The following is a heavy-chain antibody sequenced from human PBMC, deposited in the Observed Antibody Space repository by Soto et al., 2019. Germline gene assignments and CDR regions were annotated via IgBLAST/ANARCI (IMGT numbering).Heavy chain of an antibody. J-gene: IGHJ4*02. V-gene: IGHV3-21*01. Sequence: GGSLRLSCAASGFTFSSYSMNWVRQAPGKGLEWVSSISSSSSYIYYADSVKGRFTISRDNAKNSLYLQMDSLRAEDTAVYYCAREGGMATIDYWGQGTLVTVSS. D-gene: IGHD5-12*01. CDR3: AREGGMATIDY. CDR1: GFTFSSYS. CDR2: ISSSSSYI.